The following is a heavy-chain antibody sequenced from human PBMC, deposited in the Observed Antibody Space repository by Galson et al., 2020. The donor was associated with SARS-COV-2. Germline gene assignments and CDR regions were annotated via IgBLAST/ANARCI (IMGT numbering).Heavy chain of an antibody. CDR1: GDNFNSFA. CDR2: NMPLFGKT. Sequence: SAKVPCKASGDNFNSFAFNRVRQAPGQGLEWIGGNMPLFGKTTHPQKFQGRVTISADESTSTAYMDLRMLRTEDTAVYFCARCSDRGVEPSEGDPCDIWGQGTLVTVSS. CDR3: ARCSDRGVEPSEGDPCDI. D-gene: IGHD2-8*01. J-gene: IGHJ3*02. V-gene: IGHV1-69*13.